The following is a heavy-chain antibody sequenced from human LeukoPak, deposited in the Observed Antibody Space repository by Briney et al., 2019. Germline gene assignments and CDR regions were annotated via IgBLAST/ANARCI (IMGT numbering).Heavy chain of an antibody. CDR2: IYSSGST. J-gene: IGHJ4*02. Sequence: SETLSLTCNVSGGSISSGNYYWSWIRQHPGKGLKWIGYIYSSGSTYYNPSLKSRLTISVDTSKNHFSLRLSSVTAADTAVYYCARTDTSGYFVNYWGQGTLVTVSS. CDR3: ARTDTSGYFVNY. V-gene: IGHV4-31*03. D-gene: IGHD3-22*01. CDR1: GGSISSGNYY.